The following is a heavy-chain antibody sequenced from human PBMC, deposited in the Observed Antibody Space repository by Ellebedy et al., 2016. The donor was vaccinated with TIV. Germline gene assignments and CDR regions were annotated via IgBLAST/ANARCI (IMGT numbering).Heavy chain of an antibody. J-gene: IGHJ6*03. CDR2: IHYSGSA. Sequence: MPSETLSLTCTVSGDSISPYYWNWIRHPTGKGLEWIGYIHYSGSANYNPSLKSRVTISVDTSKNQFSLNLSSVTAADTAMYYCARQHDPKYNNYMDVWGKGTTVTVSS. CDR1: GDSISPYY. CDR3: ARQHDPKYNNYMDV. V-gene: IGHV4-59*01.